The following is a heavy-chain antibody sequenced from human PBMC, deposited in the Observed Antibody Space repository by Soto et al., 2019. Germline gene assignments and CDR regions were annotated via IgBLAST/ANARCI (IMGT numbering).Heavy chain of an antibody. V-gene: IGHV3-11*01. CDR3: ERNCYDFSSGYQEGYMGV. CDR2: ISSSGSTI. CDR1: GFTFSDYY. Sequence: QVQLVESGGGLVKPGGSLRLSCAASGFTFSDYYMSWIRQAPGKGLEWVSYISSSGSTIYYADSVKGRFTVSRENAKNSLLLQMNSLRAEDTAVYYCERNCYDFSSGYQEGYMGVWGKGTTVTVSS. J-gene: IGHJ6*03. D-gene: IGHD3-3*01.